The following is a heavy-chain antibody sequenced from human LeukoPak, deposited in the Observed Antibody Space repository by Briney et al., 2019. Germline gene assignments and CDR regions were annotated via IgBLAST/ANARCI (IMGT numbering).Heavy chain of an antibody. D-gene: IGHD1-20*01. Sequence: GGSLRLSCAASGFTFSRYGMHWVRQAPGKGLEWVAVISYDGSNKYYADSVKGRFTISRDNSKNTLYLQMNSLRAEDTAVYYCAKDGGYNWNDMEYWGQGTLVTVSS. CDR1: GFTFSRYG. CDR2: ISYDGSNK. J-gene: IGHJ4*02. V-gene: IGHV3-30*18. CDR3: AKDGGYNWNDMEY.